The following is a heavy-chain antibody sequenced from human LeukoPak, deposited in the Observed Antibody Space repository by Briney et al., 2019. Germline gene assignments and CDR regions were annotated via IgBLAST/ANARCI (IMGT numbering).Heavy chain of an antibody. D-gene: IGHD6-19*01. CDR1: GGTFSSYA. V-gene: IGHV1-69*13. Sequence: SVKVSCQASGGTFSSYAISWVRQAPGQGLEWMGGIIPIFGTANYAQKFQGRATITADESTSTAYMEPSSLRSEDTAVYYCARALYSSGWYWYYFDYWGQGTLVTVSS. J-gene: IGHJ4*02. CDR2: IIPIFGTA. CDR3: ARALYSSGWYWYYFDY.